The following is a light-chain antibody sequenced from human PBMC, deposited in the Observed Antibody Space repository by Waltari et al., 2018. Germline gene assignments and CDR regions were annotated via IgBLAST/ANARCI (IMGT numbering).Light chain of an antibody. CDR1: QSVGTY. CDR3: QQRSSWTPHT. Sequence: EIVLPQSPATLSLSHGETATPPCRASQSVGTYLAWYQQKPGQAPRLLIYDASNRATGIPDRFRGSGSGTDFTLTISSLEPEDFALYYCQQRSSWTPHTFGQGARLEIK. CDR2: DAS. J-gene: IGKJ2*01. V-gene: IGKV3-11*01.